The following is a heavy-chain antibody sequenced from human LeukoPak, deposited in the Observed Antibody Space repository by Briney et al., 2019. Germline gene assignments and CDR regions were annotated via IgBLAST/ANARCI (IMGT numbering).Heavy chain of an antibody. Sequence: PGGSLRLSCAASGFTFSSYAMSWVRQAPGKGLEWVSAISGSGGSTYYADSVKGRFTISRDNSKNTLYLQMNSLRAEDTAVYYCARAPRAYYYGSGSYWDYWGQGTLVTVSS. CDR3: ARAPRAYYYGSGSYWDY. D-gene: IGHD3-10*01. CDR1: GFTFSSYA. V-gene: IGHV3-23*01. CDR2: ISGSGGST. J-gene: IGHJ4*02.